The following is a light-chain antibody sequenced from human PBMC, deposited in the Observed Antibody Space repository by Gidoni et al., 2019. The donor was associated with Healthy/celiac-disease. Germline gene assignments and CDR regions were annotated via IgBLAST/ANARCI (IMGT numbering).Light chain of an antibody. CDR2: SNN. V-gene: IGLV1-47*02. J-gene: IGLJ2*01. Sequence: QSVPTQPPSASGTPGQRVTIPCSGSSSNIGSNYVYWYQQLPGTAPKLLIYSNNQRPSGVPDRFSGSKSGTSASLAISGLRSEDEADYYCAAWDDSLSGPGFGGGTKLTVL. CDR1: SSNIGSNY. CDR3: AAWDDSLSGPG.